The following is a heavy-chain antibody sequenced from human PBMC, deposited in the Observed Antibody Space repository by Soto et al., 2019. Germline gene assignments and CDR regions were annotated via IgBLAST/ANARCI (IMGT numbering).Heavy chain of an antibody. CDR2: ISAYNGNT. CDR1: GYTFTSYG. Sequence: ASVKVSCKASGYTFTSYGISWVRQAPGQGLEWMGWISAYNGNTNYAQKLQGRVTMTTDTSTSTAYMELRSLRSDDTAVYYCARGWEVVTPWENWFDPWGQGTLVTVSS. CDR3: ARGWEVVTPWENWFDP. V-gene: IGHV1-18*01. D-gene: IGHD2-21*02. J-gene: IGHJ5*02.